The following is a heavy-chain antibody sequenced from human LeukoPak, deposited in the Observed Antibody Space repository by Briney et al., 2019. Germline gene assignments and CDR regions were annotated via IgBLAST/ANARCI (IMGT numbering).Heavy chain of an antibody. D-gene: IGHD3-9*01. CDR3: AKGTADYNLLTSYYNPSDC. Sequence: GGSLRLSCAASGFTFSFYAMHWVRQAPGKGLEWVSAIGGSGGNTYYADSVNGRFTISRDNSKTTLYLQMNTLRAEDTAVYYCAKGTADYNLLTSYYNPSDCWGQGTLVTVSS. V-gene: IGHV3-23*01. CDR1: GFTFSFYA. CDR2: IGGSGGNT. J-gene: IGHJ4*02.